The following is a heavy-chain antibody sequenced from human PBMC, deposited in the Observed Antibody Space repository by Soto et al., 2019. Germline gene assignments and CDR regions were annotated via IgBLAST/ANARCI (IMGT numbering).Heavy chain of an antibody. D-gene: IGHD3-9*01. CDR2: IYYSGST. CDR1: GGSISSSSYY. Sequence: SETLSLTCTVSGGSISSSSYYWGWIRQPPGKGLEWIGSIYYSGSTYYNPSLKSRVTISVDKSNNQFSLKLSSVTAADTAVYYCARMGYYDILTGYSSYFDYWGQGTLVTVSS. V-gene: IGHV4-39*01. CDR3: ARMGYYDILTGYSSYFDY. J-gene: IGHJ4*02.